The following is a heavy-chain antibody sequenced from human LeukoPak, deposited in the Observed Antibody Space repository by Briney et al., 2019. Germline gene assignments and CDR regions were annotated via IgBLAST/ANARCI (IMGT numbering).Heavy chain of an antibody. V-gene: IGHV3-9*03. CDR1: GFSFDDYA. Sequence: GRSLRLSCAASGFSFDDYAMHWVRQAPGKGLEWVSGISWNGGSIGYADSVKGRFIISRDNAKNSLYLQMNSLRVEDMALYYCAKGSGFGGHYGSPFEYWGQGTPVTASS. CDR3: AKGSGFGGHYGSPFEY. D-gene: IGHD3-16*01. CDR2: ISWNGGSI. J-gene: IGHJ4*02.